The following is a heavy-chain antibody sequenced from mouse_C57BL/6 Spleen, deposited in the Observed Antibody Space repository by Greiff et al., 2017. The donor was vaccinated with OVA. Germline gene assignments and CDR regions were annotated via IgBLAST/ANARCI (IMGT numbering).Heavy chain of an antibody. J-gene: IGHJ4*01. CDR2: IRNKTNGYTT. V-gene: IGHV7-3*01. Sequence: EVMLVESGGGLVQPGGSLSLSCAASGFTFTDYYMSWVRQPPGKALEWLGMIRNKTNGYTTEYSASVKGRFTISRDNSKSILYLQMNALRAEDRATYYSARYGTVTAVEAKRGYYAMDYWGQGTSVTVSS. D-gene: IGHD1-1*01. CDR1: GFTFTDYY. CDR3: ARYGTVTAVEAKRGYYAMDY.